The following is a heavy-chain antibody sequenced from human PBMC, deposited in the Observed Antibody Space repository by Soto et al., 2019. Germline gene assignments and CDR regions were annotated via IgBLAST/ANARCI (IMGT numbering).Heavy chain of an antibody. V-gene: IGHV1-69*06. CDR3: ARTIAAAGIRLGGMDV. D-gene: IGHD6-13*01. Sequence: QVQLVQSGAEVKKPGSSVKVSCKASGGTFSSYAISWVRQSPGQGLEWMGGIIPIFGTANYAQKFQGRVTSTADKSTSTAYMELSSLRSEDTAVYYCARTIAAAGIRLGGMDVWGQGTTVPVSS. CDR1: GGTFSSYA. J-gene: IGHJ6*02. CDR2: IIPIFGTA.